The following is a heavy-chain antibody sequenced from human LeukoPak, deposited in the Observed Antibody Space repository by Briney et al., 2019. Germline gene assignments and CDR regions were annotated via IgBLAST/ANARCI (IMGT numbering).Heavy chain of an antibody. V-gene: IGHV4-39*07. CDR2: IYYSGST. J-gene: IGHJ5*02. D-gene: IGHD6-19*01. CDR1: GGSVSRSPYY. CDR3: ARAGSSGWGVRFDP. Sequence: SETLSLTCTVSGGSVSRSPYYCGWIRQPPGKGLEWIGSIYYSGSTYYNPSLKSRVTISVDTSKNQFSLKLSSVTAADTAVYYCARAGSSGWGVRFDPWGQGTLVTVSS.